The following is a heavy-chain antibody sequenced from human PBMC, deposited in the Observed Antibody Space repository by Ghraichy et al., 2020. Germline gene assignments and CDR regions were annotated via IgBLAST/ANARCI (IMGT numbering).Heavy chain of an antibody. V-gene: IGHV3-30*18. CDR1: GFTFSSYG. CDR2: ISYDGSNK. CDR3: AKDRRGITKWFDY. J-gene: IGHJ4*02. D-gene: IGHD3-10*01. Sequence: ALRLSCAASGFTFSSYGMHWVRQAPGKGLEWVAVISYDGSNKYYADSVKGRFTISRDNSKNTLYLQMNSLRAEDTAVYYCAKDRRGITKWFDYWGQGTLVTVSS.